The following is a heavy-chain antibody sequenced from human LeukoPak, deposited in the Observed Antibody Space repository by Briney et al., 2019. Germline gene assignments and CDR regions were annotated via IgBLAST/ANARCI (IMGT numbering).Heavy chain of an antibody. J-gene: IGHJ4*02. Sequence: WVRQSPGKGREGVGTISYNGCTNYNPPLQSRITISIDTTKNQFLLRPASVTPAGRGVYYCARVNSSGWLYYFAYWGQGTLVTVSS. CDR2: ISYNGCT. CDR3: ARVNSSGWLYYFAY. V-gene: IGHV4-39*06. D-gene: IGHD6-19*01.